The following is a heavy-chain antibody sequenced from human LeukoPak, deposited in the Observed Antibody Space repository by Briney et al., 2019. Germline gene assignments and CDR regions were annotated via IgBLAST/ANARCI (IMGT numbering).Heavy chain of an antibody. CDR1: GFSFNTYS. CDR2: ISSSSRYI. Sequence: GGSLRLSCAASGFSFNTYSMNWVRQTPGKGLEWVSSISSSSRYIYYADSVKGRFTISRDNTKTSMYLQMNCLSREDSALYCCAVEREYPHLLHNLFTPSGQRTVVTVSS. CDR3: AVEREYPHLLHNLFTP. V-gene: IGHV3-21*01. J-gene: IGHJ5*02. D-gene: IGHD1-1*01.